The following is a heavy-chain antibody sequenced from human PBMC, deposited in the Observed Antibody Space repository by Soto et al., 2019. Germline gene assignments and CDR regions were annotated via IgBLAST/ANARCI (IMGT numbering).Heavy chain of an antibody. CDR1: GDTVSSNSAA. J-gene: IGHJ6*02. Sequence: SQTLSLTCVISGDTVSSNSAAWTWIRQSPSRGLEWLGKTYYRSKWHNEYAVSVKSRISINADTSKNQFSLQLDSVTPEDTAVYYCARGGYSMDVWVQGTTVTVSS. CDR2: TYYRSKWHN. V-gene: IGHV6-1*01. CDR3: ARGGYSMDV.